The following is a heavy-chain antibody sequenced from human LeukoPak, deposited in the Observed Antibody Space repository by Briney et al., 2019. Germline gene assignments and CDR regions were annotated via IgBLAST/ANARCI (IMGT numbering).Heavy chain of an antibody. Sequence: GGFLRLSCAASGFTFSSYEMNWVHQAPGKGLEWVSYISSSGSTIYYADSVKGRFTISRDNAKNSLYLQMNSLRAEDTAVYYCARGLIAAAGTLDYWGQGTLVTVSS. CDR1: GFTFSSYE. J-gene: IGHJ4*02. CDR3: ARGLIAAAGTLDY. D-gene: IGHD6-13*01. CDR2: ISSSGSTI. V-gene: IGHV3-48*03.